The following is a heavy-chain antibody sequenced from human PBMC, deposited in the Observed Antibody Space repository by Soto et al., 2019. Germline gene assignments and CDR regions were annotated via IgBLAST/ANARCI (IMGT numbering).Heavy chain of an antibody. J-gene: IGHJ6*02. D-gene: IGHD6-6*01. CDR2: INAGNGNT. CDR1: GYTFTSYA. V-gene: IGHV1-3*01. CDR3: ASTPRIAARSPHSGMDV. Sequence: GASVEVSCKASGYTFTSYAMHWVRQAPGQRLEWMGWINAGNGNTKYSQKFQGRVTITRDTSASTAYMELSSLRSEHTAVYYCASTPRIAARSPHSGMDVWGQGTTVTVSS.